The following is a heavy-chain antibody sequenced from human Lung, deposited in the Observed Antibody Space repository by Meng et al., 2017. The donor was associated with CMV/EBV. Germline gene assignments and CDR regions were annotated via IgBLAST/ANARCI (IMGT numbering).Heavy chain of an antibody. D-gene: IGHD3-10*01. J-gene: IGHJ5*02. V-gene: IGHV1-46*01. Sequence: ASVXVSCKTSGYTFTDYYVHWVRQAPGQGLEWMGIINPNCGTTRYAQKFQGRVTMTRDTSTSTVYMELSSLSSVTAADTAVYYCARGKSSGLITPLRGGSRPFDPWGQGTLVTVSS. CDR2: INPNCGTT. CDR3: ARGKSSGLITPLRGGSRPFDP. CDR1: GYTFTDYY.